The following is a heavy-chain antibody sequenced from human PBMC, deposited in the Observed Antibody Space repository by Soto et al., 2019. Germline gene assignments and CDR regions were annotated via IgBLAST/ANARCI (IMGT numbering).Heavy chain of an antibody. CDR3: ARGSRSIAAAGYYFDY. J-gene: IGHJ4*02. V-gene: IGHV4-30-4*01. Sequence: TLSLTCTVSGGSISSGDYYWSWIRQPPGKGLEWIGYIYYSGSTYYNPSLKSRVTISVDTSKNQFSLKLSSVTAADTAVYYCARGSRSIAAAGYYFDYWGQGTLVTVSS. CDR2: IYYSGST. CDR1: GGSISSGDYY. D-gene: IGHD6-13*01.